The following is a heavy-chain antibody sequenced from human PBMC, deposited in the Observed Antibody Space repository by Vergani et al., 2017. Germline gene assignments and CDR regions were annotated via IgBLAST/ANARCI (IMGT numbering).Heavy chain of an antibody. J-gene: IGHJ6*02. Sequence: QVQLVQSGAEVKKPGASVKVSCKASSYTFTSYGISWVRQAPGQGLEWMGWVSAYNGNTNCAQMLQGRVTMTTETSTRTAYMELRSLRSEDTAVYYCARDSVTRTYYHIGRDVWGQGATVTVSS. CDR2: VSAYNGNT. V-gene: IGHV1-18*04. CDR1: SYTFTSYG. CDR3: ARDSVTRTYYHIGRDV. D-gene: IGHD1-14*01.